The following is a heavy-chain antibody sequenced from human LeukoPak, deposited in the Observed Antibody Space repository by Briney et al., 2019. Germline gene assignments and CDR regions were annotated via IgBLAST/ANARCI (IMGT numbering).Heavy chain of an antibody. CDR3: ARDLGRRGGYPSNWFDP. CDR1: GYTFTGYY. J-gene: IGHJ5*02. Sequence: ASVKVSCKASGYTFTGYYMHWVRQAPGQGLEWMGWINPNSGGTNYAQEFQGRVTMTRDTSISTAYMELSRLRSDDTAVYYCARDLGRRGGYPSNWFDPWGQGTLVTVSS. CDR2: INPNSGGT. V-gene: IGHV1-2*02. D-gene: IGHD5-24*01.